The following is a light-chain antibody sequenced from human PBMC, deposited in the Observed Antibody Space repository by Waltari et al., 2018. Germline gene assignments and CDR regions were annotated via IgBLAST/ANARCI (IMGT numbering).Light chain of an antibody. CDR1: QSVSSSH. Sequence: EIVLTQSPGTLSLSPGERATLSCRASQSVSSSHLAWYQQKPGQAPRLLISGAASRAAVIPDRFSGSGSGTDCTLTISRLEPEDVAVYYCQQYGSSPTFGQGTRLEIK. J-gene: IGKJ5*01. V-gene: IGKV3-20*01. CDR2: GAA. CDR3: QQYGSSPT.